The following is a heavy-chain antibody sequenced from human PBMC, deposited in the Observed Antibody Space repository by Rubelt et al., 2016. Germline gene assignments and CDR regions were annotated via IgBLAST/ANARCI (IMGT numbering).Heavy chain of an antibody. Sequence: EVQLLESGGGSVQPGGSLRLSCAASGFTFDDYAMRWVRQAPGKGLEWVSGISWNSGSIGYADSVKGRFTISRDNAKNSLYLQMNSLRAEDTAVYYCAVIAAAGSFDYWGQGTLVTVSS. CDR2: ISWNSGSI. CDR1: GFTFDDYA. CDR3: AVIAAAGSFDY. V-gene: IGHV3-9*01. J-gene: IGHJ4*02. D-gene: IGHD6-25*01.